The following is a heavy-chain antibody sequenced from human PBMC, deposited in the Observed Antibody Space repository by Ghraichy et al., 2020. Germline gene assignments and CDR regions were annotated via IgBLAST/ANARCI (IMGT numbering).Heavy chain of an antibody. CDR3: ARDKLINGSTNSVAY. J-gene: IGHJ4*02. V-gene: IGHV1-3*01. Sequence: ASVKVSCKASGYTFTSYALQWVRQAPGQRFEWMGWINPANGNTEYSQTFQGRVTITRDTSASTAYMELSSLRSEDTAVYYCARDKLINGSTNSVAYWGQGTLLTVSS. CDR1: GYTFTSYA. CDR2: INPANGNT. D-gene: IGHD4-23*01.